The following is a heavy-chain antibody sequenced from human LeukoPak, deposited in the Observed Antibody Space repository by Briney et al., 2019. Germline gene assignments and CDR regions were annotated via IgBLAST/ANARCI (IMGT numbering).Heavy chain of an antibody. Sequence: PGGSLRLSCAASGFTFSTYDMTWVSQAPGKGLEWVSSISGSGGSTYYADSVKGRFTTSRDNSKNTLYLQMNGLRAEDTAVYYCAKDLAAVPGNKYFAYWGQGTLVTVSS. CDR2: ISGSGGST. V-gene: IGHV3-23*01. CDR1: GFTFSTYD. J-gene: IGHJ4*02. CDR3: AKDLAAVPGNKYFAY. D-gene: IGHD6-19*01.